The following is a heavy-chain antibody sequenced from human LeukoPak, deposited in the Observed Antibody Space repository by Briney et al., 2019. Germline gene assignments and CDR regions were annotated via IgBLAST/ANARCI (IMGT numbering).Heavy chain of an antibody. Sequence: GGSLRLSCAASGFTFDDYAMHWVRQVPGKGLEWVSGIRWNGGGIAYADSVKGRFTISRDNAKNSPYLQMNRLRAEDTALYYCVNGDNSSGYYYTWTYWGQGTLVTVSS. CDR3: VNGDNSSGYYYTWTY. CDR1: GFTFDDYA. V-gene: IGHV3-9*01. D-gene: IGHD3-22*01. J-gene: IGHJ4*02. CDR2: IRWNGGGI.